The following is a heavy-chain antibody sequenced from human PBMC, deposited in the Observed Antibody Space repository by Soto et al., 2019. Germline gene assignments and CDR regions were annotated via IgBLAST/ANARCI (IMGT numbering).Heavy chain of an antibody. Sequence: QGQLVQSGAEVKKPGASVKVSCKASGYTFTRYGISWVRQAPGQGLEWMGWISGYNGDTKYAQKFQGRVTMTIDTSTTTTYMELRSLTSDDTAVYYCAKNGQPLYYYNGMDVWGHWTIVTVSS. V-gene: IGHV1-18*01. CDR3: AKNGQPLYYYNGMDV. D-gene: IGHD2-8*01. CDR1: GYTFTRYG. J-gene: IGHJ6*02. CDR2: ISGYNGDT.